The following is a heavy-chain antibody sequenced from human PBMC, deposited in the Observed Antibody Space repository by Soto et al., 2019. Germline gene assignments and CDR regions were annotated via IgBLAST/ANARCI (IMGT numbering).Heavy chain of an antibody. D-gene: IGHD3-3*01. V-gene: IGHV4-59*01. CDR3: AREAVKDDFWSGYYSPYYYYYLDG. CDR2: IYYSGST. CDR1: GGSLSRYF. J-gene: IGHJ6*03. Sequence: QVQLQESGPGLVKPSETLSLTCTVSGGSLSRYFWSWIRQPPGKGLEWIGYIYYSGSTNYNPSLQGRVTRSVDTSKNQFSLNLRSATAADTAVYYCAREAVKDDFWSGYYSPYYYYYLDGWGKGTTVTVSS.